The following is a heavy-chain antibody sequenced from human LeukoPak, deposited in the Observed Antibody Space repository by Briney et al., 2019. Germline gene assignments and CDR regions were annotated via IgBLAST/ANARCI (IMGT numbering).Heavy chain of an antibody. V-gene: IGHV3-7*05. CDR1: GFTFSSNW. D-gene: IGHD6-13*01. CDR2: INQDGSVI. CDR3: ARRQQLAYDY. Sequence: GGSLRLSCAASGFTFSSNWMTWVRQAPGKGLEWVASINQDGSVISYVDSVRGRFTISRDNAKTSLYLQTNSLRAEDTAVYYCARRQQLAYDYWGQGTLVTVSS. J-gene: IGHJ4*02.